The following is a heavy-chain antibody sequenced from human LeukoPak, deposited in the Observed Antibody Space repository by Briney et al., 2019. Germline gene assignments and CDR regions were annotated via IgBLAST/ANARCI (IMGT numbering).Heavy chain of an antibody. V-gene: IGHV3-13*04. CDR1: GFTFSTYD. Sequence: GGSLRLSCAASGFTFSTYDMHWVRHATGKGLEWVSGIGAAGDTYYPGSVRGRFTISRDNANNSLYLQMNSLQAGDTAVYYCARCRGDGGMDVWGRGTTVTVSS. D-gene: IGHD2-21*01. CDR2: IGAAGDT. J-gene: IGHJ6*02. CDR3: ARCRGDGGMDV.